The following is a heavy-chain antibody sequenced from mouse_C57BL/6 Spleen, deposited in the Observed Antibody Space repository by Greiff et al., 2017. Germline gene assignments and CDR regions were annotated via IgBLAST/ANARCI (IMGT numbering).Heavy chain of an antibody. J-gene: IGHJ1*03. Sequence: DVKLVESGGGLVQPGGSLKLSCAASGFTFSDYYMYWVRQTPEKRLEWVAYISNGGGSTYYPDTVKGRFTISRDNAKNTLYLQMSRLKSEDTAMYYCARQRDYVYFDVWGTGTTVTVSS. CDR3: ARQRDYVYFDV. CDR1: GFTFSDYY. V-gene: IGHV5-12*01. CDR2: ISNGGGST. D-gene: IGHD2-4*01.